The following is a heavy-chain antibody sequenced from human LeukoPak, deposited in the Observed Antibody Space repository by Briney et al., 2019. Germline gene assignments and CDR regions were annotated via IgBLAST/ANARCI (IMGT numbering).Heavy chain of an antibody. CDR1: GFTFSTYS. D-gene: IGHD3-10*01. CDR3: ASLWFGASSIDY. J-gene: IGHJ4*02. CDR2: ISTSSSII. Sequence: GSLRLSCAASGFTFSTYSMNWVRQAPGKGLEWVSYISTSSSIIYYADSVKGRFTISRDNAKNSLYLQMNSLRDEDTAVYYCASLWFGASSIDYWGQGTLVTVSS. V-gene: IGHV3-48*02.